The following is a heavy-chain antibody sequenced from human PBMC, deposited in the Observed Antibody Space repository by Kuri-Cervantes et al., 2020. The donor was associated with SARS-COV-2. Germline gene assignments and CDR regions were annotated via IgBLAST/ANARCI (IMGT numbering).Heavy chain of an antibody. D-gene: IGHD3-3*01. Sequence: GGSPRLSCKGSGYSFTSYWIGWVRQMPGKGLEWMGIIYPGDSDTRYSPSFQGQVTISADKSISTAYLQWSSLKASDTAMYYCARRRDFWSGSPFDYWGQGTLVTVSS. CDR2: IYPGDSDT. J-gene: IGHJ4*02. CDR3: ARRRDFWSGSPFDY. V-gene: IGHV5-51*01. CDR1: GYSFTSYW.